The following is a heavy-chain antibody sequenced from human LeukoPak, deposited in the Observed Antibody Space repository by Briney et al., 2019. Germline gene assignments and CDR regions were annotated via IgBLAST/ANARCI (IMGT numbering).Heavy chain of an antibody. D-gene: IGHD3-10*02. CDR3: ARLVRGAVFN. CDR2: IYYSGST. Sequence: GSLRLSCAASGFTFSSYSMNWVRQAPGKGLEWIGSIYYSGSTYYNPSLKSRVTISVDTSKNQFSLKLSSVTAADTAVYYCARLVRGAVFNWGQGTLVTVSS. CDR1: GFTFSSYSMN. J-gene: IGHJ4*02. V-gene: IGHV4-39*01.